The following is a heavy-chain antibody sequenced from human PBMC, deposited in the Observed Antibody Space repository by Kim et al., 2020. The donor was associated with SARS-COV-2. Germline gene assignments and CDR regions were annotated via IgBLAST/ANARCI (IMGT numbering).Heavy chain of an antibody. CDR3: ASGDSSGPDY. Sequence: STNYSPSLKSRVTISVDKSKNQFSLKLSSVTAADTAVYYCASGDSSGPDYWGQGTLVTVSS. V-gene: IGHV4-4*02. CDR2: ST. J-gene: IGHJ4*02. D-gene: IGHD3-22*01.